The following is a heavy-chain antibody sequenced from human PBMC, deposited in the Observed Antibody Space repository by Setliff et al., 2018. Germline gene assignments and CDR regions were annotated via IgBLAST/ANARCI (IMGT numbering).Heavy chain of an antibody. CDR1: GGSFSNYA. CDR3: ARDALYDSNDRNSYYGNWLDP. CDR2: IIPIYGST. V-gene: IGHV1-69*13. J-gene: IGHJ5*02. Sequence: ASVKVSCKASGGSFSNYAIIWVRQAPGQGPEWVGGIIPIYGSTNNAEKFQGRVTFSADESMSTVYMELSSLTSADTALYYCARDALYDSNDRNSYYGNWLDPWGQGTLVTVSS. D-gene: IGHD3-22*01.